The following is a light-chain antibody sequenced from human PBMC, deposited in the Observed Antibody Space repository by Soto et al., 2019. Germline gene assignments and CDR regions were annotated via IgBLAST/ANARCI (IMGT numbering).Light chain of an antibody. V-gene: IGLV2-14*01. J-gene: IGLJ1*01. CDR3: GSYTSSSTLV. CDR2: DVS. CDR1: SSDVGGYNY. Sequence: QSALTQPASVSGSPGQSITISCTGTSSDVGGYNYVSWYQQHPGKAPKLMFYDVSNRPSGVSNRFSGSKSGNTASLTISGLQAEDEADYYCGSYTSSSTLVFGTGTKLTVL.